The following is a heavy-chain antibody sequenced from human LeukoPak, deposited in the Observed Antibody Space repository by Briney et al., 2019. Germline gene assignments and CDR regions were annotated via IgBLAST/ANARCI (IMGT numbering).Heavy chain of an antibody. V-gene: IGHV3-23*01. Sequence: GGSLRLSCAASGFTFSSYGVSWVRQAPGKGLEWVSGISGSGHSTYYADSVKGRFTISRDNSKNTLYLQMNSLRAEGTAVYYCAKARGMIAVAGTGPIDYWGQGTLVTVSS. CDR1: GFTFSSYG. D-gene: IGHD6-19*01. CDR3: AKARGMIAVAGTGPIDY. J-gene: IGHJ4*02. CDR2: ISGSGHST.